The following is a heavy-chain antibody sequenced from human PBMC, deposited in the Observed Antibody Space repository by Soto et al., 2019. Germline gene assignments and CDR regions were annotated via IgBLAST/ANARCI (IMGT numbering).Heavy chain of an antibody. CDR2: IYHSGST. V-gene: IGHV4-4*02. CDR3: ARWGITGLYNWFDP. Sequence: SETLSLTCAVSGGSISSSIWWSWVRQPPGKGLEWIGEIYHSGSTNYNPSLKSRVTISVDKSKNQFSLKLSSVTAADTAVYYCARWGITGLYNWFDPWGQGTRVTVSS. J-gene: IGHJ5*02. CDR1: GGSISSSIW. D-gene: IGHD3-16*01.